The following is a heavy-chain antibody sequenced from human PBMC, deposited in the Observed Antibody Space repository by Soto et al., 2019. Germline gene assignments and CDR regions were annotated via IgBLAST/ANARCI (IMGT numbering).Heavy chain of an antibody. Sequence: GGSLRLSCAASGFTFSSYGMHWVXQAPGKGLEWVAVISYDGSNKYYADSVKGRFTISRDNSKNTLYLQMNSLRAEDTAVYXCAKDARFSPFYGMDVWGQGTTVTVSS. CDR2: ISYDGSNK. D-gene: IGHD3-3*01. V-gene: IGHV3-30*18. CDR3: AKDARFSPFYGMDV. J-gene: IGHJ6*02. CDR1: GFTFSSYG.